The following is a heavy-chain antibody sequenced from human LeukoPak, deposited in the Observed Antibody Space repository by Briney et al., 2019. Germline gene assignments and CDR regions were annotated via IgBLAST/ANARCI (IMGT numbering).Heavy chain of an antibody. CDR2: ISYAGNNE. CDR3: ARDSNYYASGRRLHP. D-gene: IGHD3-10*01. J-gene: IGHJ5*02. V-gene: IGHV3-30*04. Sequence: GGSLRLSCAPSGFTFSDFAMHWVRQAPGKGLEWVAVISYAGNNEYYADSVKGRFTISRDNSKNTLYLQMNSLRIEDTAVYYCARDSNYYASGRRLHPWGQGTQVTVSS. CDR1: GFTFSDFA.